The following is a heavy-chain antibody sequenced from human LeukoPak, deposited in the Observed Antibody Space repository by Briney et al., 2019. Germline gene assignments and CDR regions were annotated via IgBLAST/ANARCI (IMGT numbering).Heavy chain of an antibody. V-gene: IGHV4-34*01. CDR1: GGSFSGHY. Sequence: SETLSLTCAVYGGSFSGHYWTWIRQPPGKGLQWIGEVNDRGSANYNPSLKSRLTISEDKSKNQFSLRLPSVTAADTAVYYCARGVVSGRFVDYYYYMDVWGIGTTVTVSS. J-gene: IGHJ6*03. CDR2: VNDRGSA. CDR3: ARGVVSGRFVDYYYYMDV. D-gene: IGHD1-14*01.